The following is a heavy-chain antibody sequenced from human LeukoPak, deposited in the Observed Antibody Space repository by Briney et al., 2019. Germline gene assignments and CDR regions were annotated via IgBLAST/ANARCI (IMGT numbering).Heavy chain of an antibody. CDR1: GFTFGSNW. D-gene: IGHD6-13*01. CDR3: ARFLAAGTGNY. CDR2: INSDGSST. V-gene: IGHV3-74*01. J-gene: IGHJ4*02. Sequence: PGGSLRLSCAASGFTFGSNWMHWVRQAPGKGLVWVSRINSDGSSTSYADSVKGRFTISRDNAKNTLYLQMNSLRAEDTAVYYCARFLAAGTGNYWGQGTLVTVSS.